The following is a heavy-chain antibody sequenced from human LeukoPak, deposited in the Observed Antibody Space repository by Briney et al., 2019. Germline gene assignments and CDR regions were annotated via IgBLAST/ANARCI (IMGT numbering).Heavy chain of an antibody. CDR2: MNPNSGNT. D-gene: IGHD5-18*01. CDR3: ARGGGYSYGYSPADAFDI. CDR1: GYTFTCYD. V-gene: IGHV1-8*01. Sequence: ASVKVSCKASGYTFTCYDINWVRQATGQGLEWMGWMNPNSGNTGYAQKFQGRVTMTRNTSISTAYMELSSLRSEDTAVYYCARGGGYSYGYSPADAFDIWGQGTMVTVSS. J-gene: IGHJ3*02.